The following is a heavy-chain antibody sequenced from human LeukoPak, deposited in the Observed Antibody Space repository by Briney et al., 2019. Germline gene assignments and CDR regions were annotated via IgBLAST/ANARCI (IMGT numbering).Heavy chain of an antibody. Sequence: SETLSLTCTVSGGSISSTFYYWGWIRQPPGKGLEWIGSINYSGSTYYNPSLKSRITISVDTSKNQFSLKLSSVTAADTAVYYCARHGGGSNGAFDIWGQGTMVTVSS. CDR2: INYSGST. CDR3: ARHGGGSNGAFDI. CDR1: GGSISSTFYY. V-gene: IGHV4-39*01. J-gene: IGHJ3*02. D-gene: IGHD1-26*01.